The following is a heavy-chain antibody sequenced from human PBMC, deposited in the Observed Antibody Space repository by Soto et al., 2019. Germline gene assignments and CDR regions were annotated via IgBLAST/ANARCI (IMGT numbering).Heavy chain of an antibody. J-gene: IGHJ5*02. CDR3: ARGGMQRLVPNWFDP. V-gene: IGHV4-34*01. CDR2: INHSGST. CDR1: GGSFSGYY. Sequence: PSETLSLTCAVYGGSFSGYYWSWIRQPPGKGLEWIGEINHSGSTNYNPSLKSRVTISVDTSKNQFSLKLSSVTAADTAVYYCARGGMQRLVPNWFDPWGQGTLVTVSS. D-gene: IGHD6-13*01.